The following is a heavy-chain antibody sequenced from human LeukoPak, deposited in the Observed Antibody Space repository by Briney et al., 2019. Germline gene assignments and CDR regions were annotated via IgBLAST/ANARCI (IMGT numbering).Heavy chain of an antibody. CDR3: EIGQQWWTPEMYYYGSGSYYTENNY. Sequence: ASVKVSCKASGYTFTSYDINWVRQATGQGLEWMGWMNPNSGNTGYAQKFQGRVTMTRNTSISTAHMELSSLRSEDTAVYYCEIGQQWWTPEMYYYGSGSYYTENNYWGQGTLVTVSS. D-gene: IGHD3-10*01. V-gene: IGHV1-8*01. CDR1: GYTFTSYD. CDR2: MNPNSGNT. J-gene: IGHJ4*02.